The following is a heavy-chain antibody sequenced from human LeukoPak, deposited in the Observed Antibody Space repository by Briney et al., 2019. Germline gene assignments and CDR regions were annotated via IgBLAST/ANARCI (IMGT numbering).Heavy chain of an antibody. J-gene: IGHJ4*02. CDR2: ISAYNGNT. Sequence: ASVKVSCKASGYTFTSYGISWVRQAPGQGLEWMGWISAYNGNTNYAQKFQGRVTITADESTSTAYMELSSLRSEDTAVYYCARGGQDYGDYQNFDYWGQGTLVTVSS. V-gene: IGHV1-18*01. D-gene: IGHD4-17*01. CDR3: ARGGQDYGDYQNFDY. CDR1: GYTFTSYG.